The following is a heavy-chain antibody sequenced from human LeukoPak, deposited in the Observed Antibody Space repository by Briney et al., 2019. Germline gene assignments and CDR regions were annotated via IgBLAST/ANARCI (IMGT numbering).Heavy chain of an antibody. CDR2: IYYSGST. V-gene: IGHV4-61*01. D-gene: IGHD3-10*01. J-gene: IGHJ4*02. Sequence: PSETLSLTCTVSGGSVSSGSYYWSWIRQPPGKGLEWIGYIYYSGSTNYNPSLKSRVTISVDTSKNQFSLKLSSVTAADTAVYYCARKENVYYYFDYWGQGTLVTVSS. CDR3: ARKENVYYYFDY. CDR1: GGSVSSGSYY.